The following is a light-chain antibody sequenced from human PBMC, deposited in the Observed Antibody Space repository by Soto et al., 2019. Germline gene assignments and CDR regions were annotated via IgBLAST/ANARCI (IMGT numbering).Light chain of an antibody. Sequence: DIQMTQSPSTLSASVGDRVTITCRASQSISRWLAWHQQKPGKAPRLLIFDASNLEGGVPSRFSGSGSGTEFTFTFSSLQPDDFATYYCQQYSGYSITFGQGTRLEIK. CDR1: QSISRW. V-gene: IGKV1-5*01. CDR3: QQYSGYSIT. CDR2: DAS. J-gene: IGKJ5*01.